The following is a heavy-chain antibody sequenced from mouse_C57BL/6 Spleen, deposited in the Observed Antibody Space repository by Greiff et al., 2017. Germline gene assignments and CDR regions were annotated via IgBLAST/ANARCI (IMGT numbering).Heavy chain of an antibody. CDR3: AREGDYGSSYTYYFDY. V-gene: IGHV1-64*01. J-gene: IGHJ2*01. CDR2: IHPNSGST. D-gene: IGHD1-1*01. CDR1: GYTFTSYW. Sequence: QVHVKQPGAELVKPGASVKLSCKASGYTFTSYWMHWVKQRPGQGLEWIGMIHPNSGSTNYNEKFKSKATLTVDKSSSTAYMQLSSLTSEDSAVYYCAREGDYGSSYTYYFDYWGQGTTLTVSS.